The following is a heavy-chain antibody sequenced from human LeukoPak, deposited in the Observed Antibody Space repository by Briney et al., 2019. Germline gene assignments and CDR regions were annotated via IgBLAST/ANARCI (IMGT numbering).Heavy chain of an antibody. J-gene: IGHJ5*02. V-gene: IGHV3-21*01. CDR1: GRSFSTWS. CDR2: ISSDGDYT. Sequence: GGSLRLSCAASGRSFSTWSMNWVRQAPGKGLEWVSSISSDGDYTYHADSVKGRFTISRDNAKNSLHLHMNSLRAEDTAVYYCARDGPDDSGNNWFDPWGQGTLVTVSS. CDR3: ARDGPDDSGNNWFDP. D-gene: IGHD6-19*01.